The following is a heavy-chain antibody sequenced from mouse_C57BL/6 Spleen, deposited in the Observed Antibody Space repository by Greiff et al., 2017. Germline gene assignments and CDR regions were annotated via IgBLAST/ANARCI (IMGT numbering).Heavy chain of an antibody. J-gene: IGHJ3*02. Sequence: EVKLQQPGPELVKPGASVKISCKASGYSFTDYYMNWVKQSNGKSLEWIGVINPNYGTTNYNQKFKGKATLTVDQSSSPAYMQLNSLTSEDSAVYYCARDDYDGVQAWWSQEALVTVSA. D-gene: IGHD2-4*01. V-gene: IGHV1-39*01. CDR1: GYSFTDYY. CDR2: INPNYGTT. CDR3: ARDDYDGVQAW.